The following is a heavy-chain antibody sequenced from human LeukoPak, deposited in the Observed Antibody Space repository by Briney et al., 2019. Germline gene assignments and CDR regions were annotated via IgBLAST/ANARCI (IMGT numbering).Heavy chain of an antibody. D-gene: IGHD2/OR15-2a*01. V-gene: IGHV3-66*01. J-gene: IGHJ4*02. Sequence: RTGGSLRLSCAASGFTVSSNYMTWVRQAPGKGLEWVSVIYSGGSTYYTDSVKGRFTISRDNSKNTLYLQMNRLRAEDTAVYYCARDEPSPDSTDLDYWGQGTLVTVSS. CDR1: GFTVSSNY. CDR3: ARDEPSPDSTDLDY. CDR2: IYSGGST.